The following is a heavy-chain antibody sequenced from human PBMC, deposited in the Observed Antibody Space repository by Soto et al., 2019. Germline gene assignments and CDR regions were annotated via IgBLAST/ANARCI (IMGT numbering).Heavy chain of an antibody. J-gene: IGHJ3*01. Sequence: PGGSLRLSCAAPGFTCEEHAMHWVRQVPGEGLEWVSGVFCKGGSTGYADSVKGRFTISRDNAKNSLYLQMNSLRAEDTAVYYCARVYYVSRGPTKYRAFDFWGQGTMVTVSS. D-gene: IGHD3-22*01. V-gene: IGHV3-9*01. CDR2: VFCKGGST. CDR1: GFTCEEHA. CDR3: ARVYYVSRGPTKYRAFDF.